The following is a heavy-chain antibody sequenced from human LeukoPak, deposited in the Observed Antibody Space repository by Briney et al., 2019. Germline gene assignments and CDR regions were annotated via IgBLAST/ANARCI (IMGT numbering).Heavy chain of an antibody. D-gene: IGHD5-12*01. V-gene: IGHV1-69*01. Sequence: SVKVSCKASGGTFSSYAISWVRQAPGQGLEWMGGIILIFGTANYAQKFQGRVTITADESTSTAYMELSSLRSEDTAVYYCASNVRGYSGYDWYSAGDYWGQGTLVTVSS. CDR1: GGTFSSYA. CDR3: ASNVRGYSGYDWYSAGDY. J-gene: IGHJ4*02. CDR2: IILIFGTA.